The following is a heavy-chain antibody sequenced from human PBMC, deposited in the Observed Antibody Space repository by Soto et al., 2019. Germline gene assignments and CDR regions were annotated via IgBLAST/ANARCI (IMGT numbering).Heavy chain of an antibody. V-gene: IGHV4-31*03. D-gene: IGHD6-25*01. CDR3: ARDAAEYYFDY. CDR2: IYDSGST. Sequence: QVQLKESGPGLVKPSQTLSLTCTVSGGSISSGGQYWSWIRQHPGKGPEWIGYIYDSGSTYYNPSLRRRVTISVDTSKKQFSLKLRSVTAADTAVYYCARDAAEYYFDYWGQGTLVTVSS. J-gene: IGHJ4*02. CDR1: GGSISSGGQY.